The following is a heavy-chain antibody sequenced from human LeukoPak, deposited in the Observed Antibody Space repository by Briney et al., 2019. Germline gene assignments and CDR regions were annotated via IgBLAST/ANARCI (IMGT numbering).Heavy chain of an antibody. Sequence: PGGSLRLSCAASGFTFSSYGMHGVRQAPAKGLEWVAVIWYDGSNKYYADSVKGRFTISRDNSKNTLYLQMNSLRAEDTAVYYCARDLEVFHGGSNSLAHNYYYYYGMDVWGQGTTVTVSS. CDR2: IWYDGSNK. J-gene: IGHJ6*02. D-gene: IGHD3-16*01. CDR3: ARDLEVFHGGSNSLAHNYYYYYGMDV. CDR1: GFTFSSYG. V-gene: IGHV3-33*01.